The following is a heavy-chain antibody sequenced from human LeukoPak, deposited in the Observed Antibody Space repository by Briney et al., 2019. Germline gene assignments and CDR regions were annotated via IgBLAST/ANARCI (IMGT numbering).Heavy chain of an antibody. CDR2: FDPEDGET. Sequence: ASVKVSCKVSGYTLTELSMHWVRQAPGKGLEWMGGFDPEDGETIYAQKFQGRVTMTRNTSISTAYMELSSLRSEDTAVYCCARMTNTAVWGQGTLVTVSS. CDR1: GYTLTELS. J-gene: IGHJ4*02. D-gene: IGHD2-2*01. V-gene: IGHV1-24*01. CDR3: ARMTNTAV.